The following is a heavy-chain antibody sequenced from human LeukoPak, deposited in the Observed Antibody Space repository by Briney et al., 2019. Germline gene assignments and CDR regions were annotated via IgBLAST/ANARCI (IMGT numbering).Heavy chain of an antibody. V-gene: IGHV3-30*18. D-gene: IGHD2-2*01. CDR3: AKGGYQLLSPRWGYFDY. Sequence: AGRSLRLSCAASGFTFSSYGMHWVRQAPGKGLGWGAVISYDGSNKYYADSVKGRFTISRDNSKNTLYLQMNSLRAEDTAVYYCAKGGYQLLSPRWGYFDYWGQGTLVTVSS. CDR1: GFTFSSYG. J-gene: IGHJ4*02. CDR2: ISYDGSNK.